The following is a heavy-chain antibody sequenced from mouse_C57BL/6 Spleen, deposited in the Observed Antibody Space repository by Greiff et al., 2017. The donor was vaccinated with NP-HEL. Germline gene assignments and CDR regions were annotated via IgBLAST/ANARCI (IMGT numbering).Heavy chain of an antibody. CDR3: ARAGKFITAVVAHYYAMDY. CDR1: GYTFTDYN. CDR2: INPNNGGT. D-gene: IGHD1-1*01. Sequence: VQLQQSGPELVKPGASVKMSCKASGYTFTDYNMHWVKQSHGKSLEWIGYINPNNGGTSYNQKFKGKATLTVNKSSSTAYMELRSLTSEDSAVYYCARAGKFITAVVAHYYAMDYWGQGTSVTVSS. J-gene: IGHJ4*01. V-gene: IGHV1-22*01.